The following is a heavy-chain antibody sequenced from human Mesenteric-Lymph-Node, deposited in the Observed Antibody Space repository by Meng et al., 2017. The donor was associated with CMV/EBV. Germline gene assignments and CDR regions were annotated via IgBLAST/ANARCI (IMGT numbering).Heavy chain of an antibody. CDR2: INSDGSGT. CDR1: GFTFSNYW. CDR3: SGTNYDFRY. Sequence: GESLKISCAASGFTFSNYWMHWVRQVPGKGLEWVSRINSDGSGTIYADFVKGRFTMSRDNAKNTLYLQMNSLRAEGTAVYYCSGTNYDFRYWGQGTLVTVSS. J-gene: IGHJ4*02. V-gene: IGHV3-74*01. D-gene: IGHD3-3*01.